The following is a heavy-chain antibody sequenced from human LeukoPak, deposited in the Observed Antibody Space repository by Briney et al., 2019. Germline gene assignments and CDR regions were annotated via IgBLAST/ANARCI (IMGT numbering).Heavy chain of an antibody. V-gene: IGHV3-30*18. CDR1: GFTFSSYG. D-gene: IGHD3-9*01. J-gene: IGHJ6*04. CDR3: AKVGSLRYFDWLMYGMDV. Sequence: GGSLRLSCAASGFTFSSYGMHWVRQAPGKGLEWVAVISYDGSNKYYADSVKGRFTISRDNSKNTLYLQMNSLRAEDTAVYYCAKVGSLRYFDWLMYGMDVWGKGTTVTVSS. CDR2: ISYDGSNK.